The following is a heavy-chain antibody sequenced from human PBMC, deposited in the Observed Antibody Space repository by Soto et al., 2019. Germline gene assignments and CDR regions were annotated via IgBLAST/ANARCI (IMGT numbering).Heavy chain of an antibody. D-gene: IGHD3-9*01. Sequence: ASVKVSCKASGYTFTGYYMHWVRQAPGQGFEWMGRIIPKSGGTNYAQKFQGRVTMTWDTSLNTAYMELSSLMFEDTAVYYCARPPGYVSDWYYFDLWGQGTLVTVSS. CDR2: IIPKSGGT. V-gene: IGHV1-2*02. CDR3: ARPPGYVSDWYYFDL. CDR1: GYTFTGYY. J-gene: IGHJ4*02.